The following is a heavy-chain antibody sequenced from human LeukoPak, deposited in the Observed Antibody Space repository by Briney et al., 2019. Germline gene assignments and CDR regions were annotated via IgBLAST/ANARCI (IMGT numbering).Heavy chain of an antibody. J-gene: IGHJ4*02. D-gene: IGHD3-10*01. CDR2: INSDGSST. CDR1: GFTFSSYW. Sequence: GGSLRLSCAASGFTFSSYWMHWVRQAPGKGLVWVSRINSDGSSTSYADSVKGRFTISRDNAKNTLYLQMNSLRAEDTAVYYCAGGSGSYLPFDYWGQGTLVTVSS. CDR3: AGGSGSYLPFDY. V-gene: IGHV3-74*01.